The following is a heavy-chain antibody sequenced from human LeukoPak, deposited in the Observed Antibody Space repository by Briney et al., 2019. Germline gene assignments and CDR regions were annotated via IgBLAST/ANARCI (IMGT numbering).Heavy chain of an antibody. CDR3: ARAPFMVRGALDY. CDR1: GFAFSMYA. D-gene: IGHD3-10*01. J-gene: IGHJ4*02. CDR2: ISGSENT. Sequence: GGSLRLSCAASGFAFSMYAMTWVRQAPGKGLEWVSAISGSENTYYADSVKGRFTISRDNTKNSLYLQMNSLRAEDTAVYYCARAPFMVRGALDYWGQGTLVTVSS. V-gene: IGHV3-23*01.